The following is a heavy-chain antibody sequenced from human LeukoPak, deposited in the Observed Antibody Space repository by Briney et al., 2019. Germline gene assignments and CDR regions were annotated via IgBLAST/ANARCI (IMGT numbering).Heavy chain of an antibody. CDR3: AKNPAMRQDGSASFDY. CDR1: GFTFTNYG. Sequence: PGGSLRLSCAASGFTFTNYGMHWVRQAPGKGLEWVAFIRYDGSNKYYADSVKGRFTISRDNSKNTLYLQMNSLRTEDTAVFYCAKNPAMRQDGSASFDYWGQGTLVTVSS. J-gene: IGHJ4*02. D-gene: IGHD3-10*01. CDR2: IRYDGSNK. V-gene: IGHV3-30*02.